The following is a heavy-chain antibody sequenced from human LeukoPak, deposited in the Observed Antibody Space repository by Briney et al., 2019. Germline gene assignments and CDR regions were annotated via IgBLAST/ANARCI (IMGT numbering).Heavy chain of an antibody. V-gene: IGHV4-34*01. CDR3: ARVIAARRVYYYCYMDV. CDR2: INHSGST. D-gene: IGHD6-6*01. CDR1: GGSFSGYY. J-gene: IGHJ6*03. Sequence: PSETLSLTCAVYGGSFSGYYWSWIRQPPGKGLEWIGEINHSGSTNYNPSLKSRVTISVDTSKNQFSLKLSSVTAADTAVYYCARVIAARRVYYYCYMDVWGKGTTVTVSS.